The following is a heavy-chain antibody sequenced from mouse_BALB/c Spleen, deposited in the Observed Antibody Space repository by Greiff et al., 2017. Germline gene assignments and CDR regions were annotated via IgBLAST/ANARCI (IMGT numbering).Heavy chain of an antibody. D-gene: IGHD1-1*01. CDR1: GYTFTNYW. V-gene: IGHV1-63*02. CDR2: IYPGGGYT. Sequence: VQRVESGAELVRPGTSVKISCKASGYTFTNYWLGWVKQRPGHGLEWIGDIYPGGGYTNYNEKFKGKATLTADTSSSTAYMQLSSLTSEDSAVYFCARGGTTVPHYFDYWGQGTTLTVSS. CDR3: ARGGTTVPHYFDY. J-gene: IGHJ2*01.